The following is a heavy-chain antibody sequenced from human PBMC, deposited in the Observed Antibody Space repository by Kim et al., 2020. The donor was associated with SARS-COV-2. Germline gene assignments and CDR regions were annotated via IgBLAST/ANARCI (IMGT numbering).Heavy chain of an antibody. D-gene: IGHD2-2*01. V-gene: IGHV3-21*01. CDR2: YI. Sequence: YIYYADSVKGRFTISRDNAKNSLYLQMNSLRAEDTAVYYCARDGALAVPSWGQGTLVTVSS. CDR3: ARDGALAVPS. J-gene: IGHJ4*02.